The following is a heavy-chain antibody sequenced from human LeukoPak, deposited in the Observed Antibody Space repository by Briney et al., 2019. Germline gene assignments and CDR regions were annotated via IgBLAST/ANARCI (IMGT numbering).Heavy chain of an antibody. CDR2: IYPGDSDT. J-gene: IGHJ4*02. V-gene: IGHV5-51*01. D-gene: IGHD6-6*01. Sequence: ESLKTSCRDSGNTFTTSLIVWVRQMPGKGLEWMGIIYPGDSDTKYSPSYQGQVTISADKSISTAYLHWNSLKASDTATYYCARPKYSSSLAFDFWGQGTPVTVSS. CDR1: GNTFTTSL. CDR3: ARPKYSSSLAFDF.